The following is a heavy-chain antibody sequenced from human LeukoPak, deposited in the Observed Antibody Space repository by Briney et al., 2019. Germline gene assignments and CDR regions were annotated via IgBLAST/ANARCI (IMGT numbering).Heavy chain of an antibody. CDR1: GDSISSSRYY. CDR2: VYYSGSP. J-gene: IGHJ4*02. V-gene: IGHV4-39*01. CDR3: ARHLESGTYYAPFDY. Sequence: PSETLSLTCTVSGDSISSSRYYWGWIRQPPGKGLEGIGSVYYSGSPYYNPSLKGQVTISVDTSKNQFALKLSSVTAADTAVYYCARHLESGTYYAPFDYWGQGTLLTVSS. D-gene: IGHD3-10*01.